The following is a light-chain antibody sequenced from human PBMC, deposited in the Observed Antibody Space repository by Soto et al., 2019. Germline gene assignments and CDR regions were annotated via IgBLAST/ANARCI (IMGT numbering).Light chain of an antibody. Sequence: DIQMTQSPSSLSASVGDRVTITCRASQDISNYLNWYQQRPGKAPKLLIYDASNLERGVPSRFSGTRSGTHFTFAITSLQPEDVATYYCQQSDSLQITFGQGTRLEI. CDR3: QQSDSLQIT. V-gene: IGKV1-33*01. J-gene: IGKJ5*01. CDR2: DAS. CDR1: QDISNY.